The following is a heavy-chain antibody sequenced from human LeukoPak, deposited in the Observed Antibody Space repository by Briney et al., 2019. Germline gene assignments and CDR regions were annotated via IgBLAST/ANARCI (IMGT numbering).Heavy chain of an antibody. CDR3: ARDVKGSPHYYYMDV. J-gene: IGHJ6*03. D-gene: IGHD6-19*01. CDR2: ISSNGGST. CDR1: GFTFSSYA. Sequence: GGSLRLSCAASGFTFSSYAMHWVRQAPGKGLEYVSAISSNGGSTYYANSVKGRFTISRDNSKNTLYLQMGSLRAEDMAVYYCARDVKGSPHYYYMDVWGKGTTVTVSS. V-gene: IGHV3-64*01.